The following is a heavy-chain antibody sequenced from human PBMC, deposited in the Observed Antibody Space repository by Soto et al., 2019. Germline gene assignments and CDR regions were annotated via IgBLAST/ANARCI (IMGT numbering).Heavy chain of an antibody. CDR2: IDGSDQK. D-gene: IGHD3-9*01. CDR1: GFSLTTSGMS. CDR3: ARLMKGGTSDWFHIDF. Sequence: SGPTLVNPTQTLTLTCTLSGFSLTTSGMSVTWIRQPPGKALEWLAFIDGSDQKYYTSSLRTRLTLSKDTSKNLVLLTMNNMDPLDTGTYFCARLMKGGTSDWFHIDFWGQGPLVTVSS. V-gene: IGHV2-70*01. J-gene: IGHJ4*02.